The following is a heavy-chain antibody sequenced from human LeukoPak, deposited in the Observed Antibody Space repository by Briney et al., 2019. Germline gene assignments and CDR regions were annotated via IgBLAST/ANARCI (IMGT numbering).Heavy chain of an antibody. CDR1: GFTFDDYA. CDR3: AKGGMVGATTAPIDY. J-gene: IGHJ4*02. CDR2: ISWNSGSI. V-gene: IGHV3-9*01. D-gene: IGHD1-26*01. Sequence: GGSLRLSCAASGFTFDDYAMHWVRQAPGKGLEWVSGISWNSGSIGYADSVKGRFTISRDNAKNSLYLQMNSLRDEDTALYYCAKGGMVGATTAPIDYWGQGTLVTVSS.